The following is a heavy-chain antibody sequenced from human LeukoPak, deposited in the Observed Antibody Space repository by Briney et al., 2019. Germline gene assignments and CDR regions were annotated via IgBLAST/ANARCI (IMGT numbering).Heavy chain of an antibody. J-gene: IGHJ3*02. D-gene: IGHD3-10*01. CDR1: GYTFTSYD. V-gene: IGHV1-8*01. CDR2: MNPNSGNT. Sequence: ASVKVSCKASGYTFTSYDINWVRQATGQGPEWMGWMNPNSGNTGYAQKFQGRVTMTRNTSISTAYMELSSLRSEDTAVYYCARGSEALEFLDAFDIWGQGTMVTVSS. CDR3: ARGSEALEFLDAFDI.